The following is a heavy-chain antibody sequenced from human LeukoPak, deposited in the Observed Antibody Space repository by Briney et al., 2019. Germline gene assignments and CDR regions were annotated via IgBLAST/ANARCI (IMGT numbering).Heavy chain of an antibody. CDR3: ARAGD. D-gene: IGHD3-10*01. CDR2: ISYDGSNK. V-gene: IGHV3-30-3*01. CDR1: GFTFSNYA. J-gene: IGHJ4*02. Sequence: GGSLRLSCAASGFTFSNYAMHWVRRAPGKGLEWVVVISYDGSNKYYADSVKGRFTISRDNSKNTLYLQMNSLRAEDTAVYYCARAGDWGQGTLVTVSS.